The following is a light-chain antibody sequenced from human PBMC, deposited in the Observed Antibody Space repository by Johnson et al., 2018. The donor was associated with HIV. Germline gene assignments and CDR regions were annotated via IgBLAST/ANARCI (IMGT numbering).Light chain of an antibody. CDR3: GTWDSSLSAYV. CDR1: SSNIGNNY. V-gene: IGLV1-51*02. Sequence: HSVLTQPPSVSAAPGQKVTISCSGSSSNIGNNYVSWYQQLPGTAPKLLIYENNKRPSGIPDRFSGSKSGTSATLGITGLQTGDEADYYCGTWDSSLSAYVFATGTKVTVL. J-gene: IGLJ1*01. CDR2: ENN.